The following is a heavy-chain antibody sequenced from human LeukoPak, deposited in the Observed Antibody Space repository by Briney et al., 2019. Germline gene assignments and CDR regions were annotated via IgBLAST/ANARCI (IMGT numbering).Heavy chain of an antibody. V-gene: IGHV3-33*06. J-gene: IGHJ4*02. Sequence: GGSLRLSCAASGCTFSSYGMDWVLQAPGKGLEWVAVIWYDGSNKYYADSVKGRFTISRDNSKNTLYLQMNSLRAEDTAVYCCAKALAPSIAVAGTPIDYWGQGTLVTVSS. CDR1: GCTFSSYG. CDR2: IWYDGSNK. D-gene: IGHD6-19*01. CDR3: AKALAPSIAVAGTPIDY.